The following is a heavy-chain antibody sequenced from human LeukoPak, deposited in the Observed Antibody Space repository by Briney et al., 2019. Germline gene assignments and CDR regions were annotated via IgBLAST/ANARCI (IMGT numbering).Heavy chain of an antibody. CDR1: GFTFSSYS. Sequence: GGSLRLSCAASGFTFSSYSMNWVRQAPGKGLEWVSYTSSNSNTIYYANSVKGRFTISRDNAQDSLYLQMNSLRAEDTAVYYCARRIAPWAFDYWGQGTLVTVSS. J-gene: IGHJ4*02. CDR2: TSSNSNTI. V-gene: IGHV3-48*01. CDR3: ARRIAPWAFDY. D-gene: IGHD2-15*01.